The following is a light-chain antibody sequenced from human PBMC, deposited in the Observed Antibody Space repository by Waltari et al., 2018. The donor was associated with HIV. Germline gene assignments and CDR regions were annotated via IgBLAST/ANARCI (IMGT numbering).Light chain of an antibody. CDR3: SSFANRDGFYVL. J-gene: IGLJ2*01. V-gene: IGLV2-8*01. Sequence: QSALTQPPSASGSPGHSVTLSCTGTNSDIGTYDYVSWYQQHPRKAPKLVISECTKRPSGFSDRFSGSKSGNTAFLTVSGLQAEDEADYYCSSFANRDGFYVLFGGGTRLTVL. CDR1: NSDIGTYDY. CDR2: ECT.